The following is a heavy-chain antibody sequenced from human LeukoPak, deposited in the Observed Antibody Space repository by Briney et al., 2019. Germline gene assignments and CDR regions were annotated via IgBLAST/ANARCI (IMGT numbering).Heavy chain of an antibody. Sequence: PSETLSLTCTVSGGSINSYYCGWVRQPAGKGLEWIGRIYTNTGTTNYSPSLKGRLTMSVDTSKNQFSLNLRSVTAADTAVYYCGRQGYTASYYFLDYWTQGTLVTVSS. J-gene: IGHJ4*02. V-gene: IGHV4-4*07. CDR1: GGSINSYY. CDR2: IYTNTGTT. CDR3: GRQGYTASYYFLDY. D-gene: IGHD1-26*01.